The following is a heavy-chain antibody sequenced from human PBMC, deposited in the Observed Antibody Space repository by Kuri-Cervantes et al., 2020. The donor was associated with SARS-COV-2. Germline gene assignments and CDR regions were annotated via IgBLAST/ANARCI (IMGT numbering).Heavy chain of an antibody. CDR1: GASISSSNYY. CDR3: ARATSYCGGDCYIFDY. D-gene: IGHD2-21*01. V-gene: IGHV4-39*07. Sequence: SETLSLTCTVSGASISSSNYYWGWIRQPPGKGLEWIGSISYSGTTSHNPSLKSRVTISLDTSKNQFSLRLNSVTAADTAVYYCARATSYCGGDCYIFDYWGQGTLVTVSS. CDR2: ISYSGTT. J-gene: IGHJ4*02.